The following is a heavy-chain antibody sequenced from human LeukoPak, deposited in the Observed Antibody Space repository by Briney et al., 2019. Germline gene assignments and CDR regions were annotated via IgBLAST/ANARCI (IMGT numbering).Heavy chain of an antibody. CDR2: ISAYNGNT. J-gene: IGHJ4*02. Sequence: ASVKVSCKAPGYTFTGYGISWVRQAPGQGLEWMGWISAYNGNTNYAQKLQGRVTMTTDTSTSTAYMELRSLRSDDTAVYYCARAGYCSGGSCYSFFDYWGQGTLVTVSS. CDR1: GYTFTGYG. V-gene: IGHV1-18*01. D-gene: IGHD2-15*01. CDR3: ARAGYCSGGSCYSFFDY.